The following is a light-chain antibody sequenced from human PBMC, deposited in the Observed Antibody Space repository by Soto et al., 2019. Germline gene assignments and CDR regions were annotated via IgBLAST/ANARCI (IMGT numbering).Light chain of an antibody. J-gene: IGLJ1*01. CDR2: EGS. V-gene: IGLV2-23*03. Sequence: SALTHPASGSGSPGQSITISSTGTSSNVGSYNLVSWYQQHPGKAPKLMIYEGSKRPSGVSNRSSGSKSGNTASLTISGLQAEDEADYYCCSYAGSSTFFYVLGTGTKVTVL. CDR3: CSYAGSSTFFYV. CDR1: SSNVGSYNL.